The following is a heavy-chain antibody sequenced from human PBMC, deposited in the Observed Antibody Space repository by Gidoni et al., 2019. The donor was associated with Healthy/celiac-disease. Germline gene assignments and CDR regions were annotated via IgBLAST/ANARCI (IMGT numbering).Heavy chain of an antibody. Sequence: EVQLVESGGGLVQPGGSLRLSCAASGFTFSSYSMNWVRQAPGKGLEWVSYISSSSSTIYYADSVKGRFTISRDNAKNSLYLQMNSLRAEDTAVYYCARKIAALDYWGQGTLVTVSS. CDR3: ARKIAALDY. D-gene: IGHD6-6*01. CDR1: GFTFSSYS. V-gene: IGHV3-48*01. J-gene: IGHJ4*02. CDR2: ISSSSSTI.